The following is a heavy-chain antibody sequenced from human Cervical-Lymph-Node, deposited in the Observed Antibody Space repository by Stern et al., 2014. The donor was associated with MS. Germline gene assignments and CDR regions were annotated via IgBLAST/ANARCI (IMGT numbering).Heavy chain of an antibody. D-gene: IGHD2-2*01. Sequence: VQLVQSGAEVRKPGASVKVSCKASGYEFTSFGVSWVRRAPGQGLEWMGWISGYNCYTEYAQKFQGRVIMTTDTSTTTASMELRSMRSDDTAVYYCARGPYCSSTACFTSDYHYYGMDVWGQGTTVTVSS. CDR2: ISGYNCYT. CDR1: GYEFTSFG. CDR3: ARGPYCSSTACFTSDYHYYGMDV. V-gene: IGHV1-18*01. J-gene: IGHJ6*02.